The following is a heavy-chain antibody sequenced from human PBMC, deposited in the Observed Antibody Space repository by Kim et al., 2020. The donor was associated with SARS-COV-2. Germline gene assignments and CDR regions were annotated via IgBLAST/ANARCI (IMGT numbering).Heavy chain of an antibody. Sequence: SVKGRFTISIDNFKNTVYLQMNSLRAEDTAVYYCARDRDGYSYGSSGMDVWGQGTTVTVSS. V-gene: IGHV3-30*07. J-gene: IGHJ6*02. CDR3: ARDRDGYSYGSSGMDV. D-gene: IGHD5-18*01.